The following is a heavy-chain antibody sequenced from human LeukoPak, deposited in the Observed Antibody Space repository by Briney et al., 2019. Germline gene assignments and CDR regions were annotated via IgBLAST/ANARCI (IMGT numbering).Heavy chain of an antibody. J-gene: IGHJ4*02. V-gene: IGHV3-33*06. D-gene: IGHD3-22*01. CDR2: IWYDGSNK. CDR3: AKDLPRGYYDSSGYYYGY. Sequence: PGGSLRLSCAASGFTFSSYGMHWVRQAPGKGLEWVAVIWYDGSNKYYADSVKGRFTISRDNSKNTLYLQMNSLRAEDTAVYYCAKDLPRGYYDSSGYYYGYWGQGTLVTVSS. CDR1: GFTFSSYG.